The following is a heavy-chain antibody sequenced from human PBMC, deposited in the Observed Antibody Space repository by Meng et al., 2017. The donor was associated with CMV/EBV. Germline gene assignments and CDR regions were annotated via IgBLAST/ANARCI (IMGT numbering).Heavy chain of an antibody. Sequence: ASVKVSCKASGGTFSSYGISWVRQAPGQGLEWMGWISAYNGNTNYAQKLQGRVTMTTDTSTSTAYMELRSLRSDDTAVYYCAQTIAAAGTSWFDPWGQGTLVTVSS. D-gene: IGHD6-13*01. V-gene: IGHV1-18*01. CDR1: GGTFSSYG. J-gene: IGHJ5*02. CDR2: ISAYNGNT. CDR3: AQTIAAAGTSWFDP.